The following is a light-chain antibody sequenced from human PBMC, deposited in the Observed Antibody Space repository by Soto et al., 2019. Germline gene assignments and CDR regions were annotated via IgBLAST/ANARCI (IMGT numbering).Light chain of an antibody. CDR3: SSYTTSNTRQIV. CDR1: SSNVGGYNY. J-gene: IGLJ1*01. Sequence: QFVLSQPAAMSGSPAHSITRSCIATSSNVGGYNYVSWYQHHPGKAPKLIIYDVTNRPSGVSNPFSGSKSRNTASLTISGLQHEDEADYYCSSYTTSNTRQIVFGTGTKVTVL. CDR2: DVT. V-gene: IGLV2-14*03.